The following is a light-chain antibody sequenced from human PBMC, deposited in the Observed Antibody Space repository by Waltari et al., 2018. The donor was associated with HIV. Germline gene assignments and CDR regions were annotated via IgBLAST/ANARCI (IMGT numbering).Light chain of an antibody. Sequence: DIQMTQSPSPLSASIGDRVTVTCRESQTIYHYLHWYQPEPGKTPKLLIYAASTLQSGVPSRFSASGSGTDFSLTINNLQPEDFATYYCQQSSDLPSTFGPGTKVDLK. V-gene: IGKV1-39*01. CDR1: QTIYHY. CDR2: AAS. CDR3: QQSSDLPST. J-gene: IGKJ3*01.